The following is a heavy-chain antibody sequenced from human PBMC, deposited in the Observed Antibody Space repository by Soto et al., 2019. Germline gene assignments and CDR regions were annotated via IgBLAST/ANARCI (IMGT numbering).Heavy chain of an antibody. V-gene: IGHV3-30*03. CDR2: VSYDGNNK. J-gene: IGHJ4*02. CDR3: VSDRGTSHLYIDY. Sequence: QVQLVESGGGVVKPGRSLRLSCAASGFTFSSYGIHWVRQAPGKGLEWVAFVSYDGNNKYYADSVKGRFTISRDNSKNKLYQQISSLIADDTAVYSCVSDRGTSHLYIDYWGQGTLVSVSS. CDR1: GFTFSSYG. D-gene: IGHD3-10*01.